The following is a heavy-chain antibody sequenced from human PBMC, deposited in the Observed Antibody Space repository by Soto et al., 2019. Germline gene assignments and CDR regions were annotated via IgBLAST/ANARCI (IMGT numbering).Heavy chain of an antibody. V-gene: IGHV4-34*01. CDR1: GGSFSGYY. J-gene: IGHJ6*02. CDR3: ARDDYGDYPDYYYGMDV. CDR2: INHSGST. Sequence: QVQLQQWGAGLLKPSETLSLTCAVYGGSFSGYYWSWIRQPPGKGLAWIGEINHSGSTNYNPSLMSRVTISVDTSKNQFSLKLSSVTAADTAVYYWARDDYGDYPDYYYGMDVWGQGTTVTVSS. D-gene: IGHD4-17*01.